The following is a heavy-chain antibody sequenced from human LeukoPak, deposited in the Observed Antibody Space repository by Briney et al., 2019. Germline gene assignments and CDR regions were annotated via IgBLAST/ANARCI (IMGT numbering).Heavy chain of an antibody. J-gene: IGHJ4*02. Sequence: GGSLRLSCAASGFTFSSYNMNWVRQAPGKGLEWVSSISHGNSYIYYADSLKGRFTISRDDAKSPLYLQMNSLRAEDTAVYYCARVGYYDSSGYYPVPFDNWGQGTLVTVSS. CDR2: ISHGNSYI. V-gene: IGHV3-21*01. CDR1: GFTFSSYN. D-gene: IGHD3-22*01. CDR3: ARVGYYDSSGYYPVPFDN.